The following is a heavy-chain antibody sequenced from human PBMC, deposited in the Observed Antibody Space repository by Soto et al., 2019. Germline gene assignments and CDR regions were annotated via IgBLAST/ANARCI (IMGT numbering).Heavy chain of an antibody. CDR3: ARTVIVVVTAGHYYGMDV. CDR1: GYTFTSYY. Sequence: ASVKVSCKASGYTFTSYYMHWVRQAPGQGLEWMGIINPSGGSTSYAQKFQGRVTMTRDTSTSTVYMELSSLRSEDTAVYYCARTVIVVVTAGHYYGMDVWGQGTKVTVSS. J-gene: IGHJ6*02. CDR2: INPSGGST. D-gene: IGHD2-21*02. V-gene: IGHV1-46*01.